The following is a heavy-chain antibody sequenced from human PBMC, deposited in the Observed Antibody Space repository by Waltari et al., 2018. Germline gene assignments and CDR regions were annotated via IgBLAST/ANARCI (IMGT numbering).Heavy chain of an antibody. J-gene: IGHJ4*02. CDR2: IYSGGST. D-gene: IGHD6-19*01. CDR1: GFTVSSNY. Sequence: EVQLVESGGGLIKPGGSLRLSCADSGFTVSSNYMSWVRQAPGKGLEWVSVIYSGGSTYYADSVKGRFTISRDNSKNTLYLQMNSLRAEDTAVYYCAREGGSGHFDYWGQGTLVTVSS. CDR3: AREGGSGHFDY. V-gene: IGHV3-53*01.